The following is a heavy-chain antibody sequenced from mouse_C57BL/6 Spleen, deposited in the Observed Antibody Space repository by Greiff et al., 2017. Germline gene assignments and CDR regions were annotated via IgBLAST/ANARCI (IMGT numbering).Heavy chain of an antibody. CDR3: ARAGGKRYFDV. D-gene: IGHD2-1*01. J-gene: IGHJ1*03. Sequence: QVQLQQPGAELVKPGASVKLSCKASGYTFTSYWMHWVKQRPGQGLEWIGMIHPNSGSTNYNEKFKSKATLTVDKSSSTAYMQLSSLTSEDSAVYYCARAGGKRYFDVWGTGTTVTVSS. CDR1: GYTFTSYW. V-gene: IGHV1-64*01. CDR2: IHPNSGST.